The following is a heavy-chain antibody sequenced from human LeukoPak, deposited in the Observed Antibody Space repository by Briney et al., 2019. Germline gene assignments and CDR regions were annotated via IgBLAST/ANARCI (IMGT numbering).Heavy chain of an antibody. CDR2: IYYSGST. CDR3: ARDRVAAAGSFDY. J-gene: IGHJ4*02. CDR1: GGSVSSGSYY. Sequence: SETLSLTCTVSGGSVSSGSYYWSWIRQPPGKGREWIGYIYYSGSTNYNPSLKSRVTISVDTSKNQFSLKLSSVTAADTAVYYCARDRVAAAGSFDYWGQGTLVTVSS. V-gene: IGHV4-61*01. D-gene: IGHD6-13*01.